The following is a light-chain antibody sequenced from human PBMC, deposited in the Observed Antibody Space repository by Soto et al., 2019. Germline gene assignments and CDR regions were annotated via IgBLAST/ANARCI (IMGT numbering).Light chain of an antibody. V-gene: IGKV3D-15*01. CDR2: GAS. CDR3: QQYNNWPLT. J-gene: IGKJ4*01. Sequence: VMTQSPATLSVSPGERAALSCRASQSVSTNLAWYQQKPGQAPRLLIYGASSRATGIPDRLSGTGSGTDFTLTISRLDPEDFPVYYCQQYNNWPLTFGGGTKVDIK. CDR1: QSVSTN.